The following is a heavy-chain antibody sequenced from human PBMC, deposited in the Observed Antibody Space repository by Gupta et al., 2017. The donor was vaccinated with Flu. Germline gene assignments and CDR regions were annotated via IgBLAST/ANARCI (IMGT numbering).Heavy chain of an antibody. D-gene: IGHD1-1*01. CDR1: FNSYW. V-gene: IGHV3-7*01. Sequence: FNSYWMTWVRQAPGKGLEWVANIKEDGSEKNYVDSVKGRFTIYRDNAENSLYLQMNSLRDEDTAIYYCARTGQNWDEDHWGQGTLVT. CDR2: IKEDGSEK. J-gene: IGHJ4*02. CDR3: ARTGQNWDEDH.